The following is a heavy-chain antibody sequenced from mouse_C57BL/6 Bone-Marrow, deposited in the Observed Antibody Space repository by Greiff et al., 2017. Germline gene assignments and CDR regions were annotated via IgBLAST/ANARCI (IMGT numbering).Heavy chain of an antibody. J-gene: IGHJ2*01. CDR1: GYTFTSYW. CDR2: IDPSDSYT. D-gene: IGHD2-12*01. CDR3: ARHYYSSY. V-gene: IGHV1-50*01. Sequence: QVQLQQPGAELVKPGASVKLSCKASGYTFTSYWMQWVKQRPGQGLEWIGEIDPSDSYTNYNQKFKGKATLTVDTSTSTAYMQLSSLTSEDSAVYYCARHYYSSYWGQGTTLTGSS.